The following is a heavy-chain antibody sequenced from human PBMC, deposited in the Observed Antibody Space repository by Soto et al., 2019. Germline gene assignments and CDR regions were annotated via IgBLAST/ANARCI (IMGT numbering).Heavy chain of an antibody. CDR2: IIPIFGTA. V-gene: IGHV1-69*05. J-gene: IGHJ4*02. D-gene: IGHD3-22*01. CDR3: ARGPTDYYDNSANYFLDY. CDR1: GGTISRYA. Sequence: SVKVSCQASGGTISRYAISWVRQAPGQGLEWMGGIIPIFGTANYAQKFQGRVTMTTDTTTNTAYMELRNLRSDDTAVYYCARGPTDYYDNSANYFLDYWGQGTLVTVSS.